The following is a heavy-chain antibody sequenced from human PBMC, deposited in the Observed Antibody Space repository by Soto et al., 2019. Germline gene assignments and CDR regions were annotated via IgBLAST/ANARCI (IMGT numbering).Heavy chain of an antibody. D-gene: IGHD2-15*01. CDR3: AAGGVLPRYY. Sequence: QLQLQESGSGLVKPSQTLSLTCAVSGGSISSGGYSWSWIRQPPGKGLEWIGYIYHSGSTYYNPSLKSRVTISVARSNNQFSLQLSSVPAADTAVYFCAAGGVLPRYYWGQGTLGTVSS. CDR2: IYHSGST. V-gene: IGHV4-30-2*01. J-gene: IGHJ4*02. CDR1: GGSISSGGYS.